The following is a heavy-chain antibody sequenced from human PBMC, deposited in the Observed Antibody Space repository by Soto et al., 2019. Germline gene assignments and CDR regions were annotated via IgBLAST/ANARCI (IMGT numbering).Heavy chain of an antibody. J-gene: IGHJ4*02. CDR2: ISSSGSRT. D-gene: IGHD6-19*01. Sequence: GGSLRLSCAAAGFTFSSYAMSWVRQAPGKGLEWVSGISSSGSRTYYADSVKGRFTISRDDSKHTLYLQMNSLRAEDTAVYYCAKDFISGSDYWGQGTLVTVS. CDR1: GFTFSSYA. CDR3: AKDFISGSDY. V-gene: IGHV3-23*01.